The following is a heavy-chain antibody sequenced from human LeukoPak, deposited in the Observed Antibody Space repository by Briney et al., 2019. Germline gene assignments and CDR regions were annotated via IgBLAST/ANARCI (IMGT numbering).Heavy chain of an antibody. CDR1: GFIFENFA. V-gene: IGHV3-30*04. D-gene: IGHD2/OR15-2a*01. CDR3: ARDRNVIGADFDS. J-gene: IGHJ5*01. CDR2: VSFDGTNN. Sequence: GGSLRLSCVASGFIFENFAIHWVRQAPGKGLEWVSIVSFDGTNNFYADSVSGRFTASRDDSENTVYLHMNSLRPDDTAVYFCARDRNVIGADFDSWGQGTLVTVSS.